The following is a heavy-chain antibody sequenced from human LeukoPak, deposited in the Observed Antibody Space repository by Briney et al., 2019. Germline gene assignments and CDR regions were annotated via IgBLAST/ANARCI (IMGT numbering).Heavy chain of an antibody. Sequence: SQTLSLTCGISGDSVSSNSAAWNWIRQSPLRGLEWLGRTYYRSKWYNDYAVSVKSRITINPDTSKNQFSLQLNSVTPEDTAVYYCTRGAPVGSSREFDYWGQETLVTVSS. J-gene: IGHJ4*02. CDR2: TYYRSKWYN. CDR1: GDSVSSNSAA. D-gene: IGHD5-24*01. V-gene: IGHV6-1*01. CDR3: TRGAPVGSSREFDY.